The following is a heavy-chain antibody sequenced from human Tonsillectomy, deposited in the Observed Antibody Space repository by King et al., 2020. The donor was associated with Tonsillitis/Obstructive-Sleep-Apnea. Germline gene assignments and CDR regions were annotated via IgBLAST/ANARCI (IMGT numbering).Heavy chain of an antibody. CDR3: ARGNLITIFGVASNMDV. V-gene: IGHV4-59*01. D-gene: IGHD3-3*01. CDR1: GCSISGYY. CDR2: IYYSVST. J-gene: IGHJ6*03. Sequence: QLQESGPGLVKPSETLSLTCTFAGCSISGYYWSWIWQPTGNVLELIWYIYYSVSTNYNPSLQCHVTLSVDTPKNQFSLKLSAVTAADTAVYYCARGNLITIFGVASNMDVWGKGTTVTVSS.